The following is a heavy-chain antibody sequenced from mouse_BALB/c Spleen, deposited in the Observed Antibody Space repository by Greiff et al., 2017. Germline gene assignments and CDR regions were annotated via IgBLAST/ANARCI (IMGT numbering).Heavy chain of an antibody. CDR1: GFSLTSYG. CDR2: IWAGGST. Sequence: VKLMESGPGLVAPSQSLSITCTVSGFSLTSYGVHWVRQPPGKGLEWLGVIWAGGSTNYNSALMSRLSISKDNSKSQVFLKMNSLQTDDTAMYYCARGDRYGFAYWGQGTLVTVSA. V-gene: IGHV2-9*02. J-gene: IGHJ3*01. D-gene: IGHD2-14*01. CDR3: ARGDRYGFAY.